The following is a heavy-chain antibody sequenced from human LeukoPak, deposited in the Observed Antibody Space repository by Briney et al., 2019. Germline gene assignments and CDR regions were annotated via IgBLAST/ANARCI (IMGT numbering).Heavy chain of an antibody. D-gene: IGHD1-26*01. CDR2: IKQDGSEK. CDR3: ARAEWEHLAYYYMDV. J-gene: IGHJ6*03. CDR1: GFTFSSYW. Sequence: GGSLRLSCAASGFTFSSYWMSWVRQAPGKGLEWVANIKQDGSEKYYVDSVKGRFTISRDNAKNSLYLQMNSLRAEDTAVYYCARAEWEHLAYYYMDVWGKGTTVTVSS. V-gene: IGHV3-7*01.